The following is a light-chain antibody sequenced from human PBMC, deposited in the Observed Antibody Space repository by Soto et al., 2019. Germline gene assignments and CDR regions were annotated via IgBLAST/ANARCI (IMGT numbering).Light chain of an antibody. CDR1: TGAVTSGHY. CDR3: LLVDNGHVV. Sequence: HAVVTQEPSLTVSPGGTVTLTCGSSTGAVTSGHYSYWFQHKPGQVPRTLIYDTYNRHSWTPARFSVSLLGGKTALTLSGAQPEDEADYYCLLVDNGHVVFGGGTKLTVL. J-gene: IGLJ2*01. V-gene: IGLV7-46*01. CDR2: DTY.